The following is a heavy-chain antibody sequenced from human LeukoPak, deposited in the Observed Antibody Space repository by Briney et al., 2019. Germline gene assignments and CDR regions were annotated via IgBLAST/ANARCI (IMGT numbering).Heavy chain of an antibody. CDR3: ARVGVYSGSYSGAFDI. Sequence: GASVKVSCKASGYTFTGYYMHWVRQAPGQGLEWMGWINPNSGGTNYAQKFQGRVTMTRDTSISTAYMELSRLRSDDTAEYYCARVGVYSGSYSGAFDIWGQGTMVTVSS. CDR1: GYTFTGYY. D-gene: IGHD1-26*01. CDR2: INPNSGGT. V-gene: IGHV1-2*02. J-gene: IGHJ3*02.